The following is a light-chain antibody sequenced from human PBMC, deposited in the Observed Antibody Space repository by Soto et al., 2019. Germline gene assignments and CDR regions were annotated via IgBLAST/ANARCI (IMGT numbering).Light chain of an antibody. CDR2: EVS. Sequence: QSALTQPASVSGSPGQSVTISCTGTSGDVGGFNFVSWYQQHPGKAPKLVIYEVSNRPSRLPSRFSGSKSGNTASLTISGLQAEDEAEYYCSSYAGRPSYVFGSGTKVTVL. CDR3: SSYAGRPSYV. CDR1: SGDVGGFNF. V-gene: IGLV2-11*01. J-gene: IGLJ1*01.